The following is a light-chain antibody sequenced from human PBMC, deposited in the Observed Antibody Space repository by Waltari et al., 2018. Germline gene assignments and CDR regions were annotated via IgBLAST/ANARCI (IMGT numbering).Light chain of an antibody. J-gene: IGKJ4*01. CDR1: QNISSY. CDR2: AAA. CDR3: QQSHSFPLT. Sequence: DIQMTQSPSSLSASVGDRVTITCRASQNISSYLNWYQQQERNAPKPLIYAAASLQSGVPSRFSGSGSGTEFTLIITNLQPEDFATFFCQQSHSFPLTFGGGTKVETK. V-gene: IGKV1-39*01.